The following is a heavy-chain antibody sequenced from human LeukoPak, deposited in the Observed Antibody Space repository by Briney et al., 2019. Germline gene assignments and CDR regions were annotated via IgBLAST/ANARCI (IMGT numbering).Heavy chain of an antibody. Sequence: GRSLRLSCAASGFIFDDYAMHWVRQAPGKGLEWVSGISGKSAGIDYVDSVKGRFTISRDNAKNSLYLQMDSLRVEDTALYYCAKDTSYYYDSSGPFDFWGQGTLVTVSS. V-gene: IGHV3-9*01. CDR1: GFIFDDYA. D-gene: IGHD3-22*01. CDR2: ISGKSAGI. CDR3: AKDTSYYYDSSGPFDF. J-gene: IGHJ4*02.